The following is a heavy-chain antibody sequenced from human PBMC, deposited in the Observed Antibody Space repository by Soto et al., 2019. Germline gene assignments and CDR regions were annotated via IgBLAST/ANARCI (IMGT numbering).Heavy chain of an antibody. Sequence: PGGSLRLSCAASGFTFSNAWMNWVRQAPGKGLEWVGRVASSTEGYRTKYGASVKGRFTISRDDSQNTAHLQMNSLKTEDTAIYYCNKFSGSSSAPAALGPGTLVTVSS. D-gene: IGHD1-26*01. CDR1: GFTFSNAW. CDR2: VASSTEGYRT. V-gene: IGHV3-15*04. CDR3: NKFSGSSSAPAA. J-gene: IGHJ5*02.